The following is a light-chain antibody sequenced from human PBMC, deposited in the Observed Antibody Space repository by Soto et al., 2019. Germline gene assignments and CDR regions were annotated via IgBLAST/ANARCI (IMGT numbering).Light chain of an antibody. CDR1: QSISSW. V-gene: IGKV1-5*01. Sequence: DIQMTQSPSTLSASVGDRVTITCRASQSISSWLAWYQQKPGKAPKLLIYDASSLERGVPSMFSGSGSGTEFTLAIRGMQPDDFATYYCQQYNTYRTFGQGTKVEI. CDR2: DAS. J-gene: IGKJ1*01. CDR3: QQYNTYRT.